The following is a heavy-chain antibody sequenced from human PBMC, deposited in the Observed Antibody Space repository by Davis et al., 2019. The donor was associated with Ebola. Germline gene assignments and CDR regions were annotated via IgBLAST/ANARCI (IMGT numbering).Heavy chain of an antibody. Sequence: ASVKVSCKASGYTFTSYDINWVRQATGQGLEWMGWMNPNSGNTGYAQKLQGRVTMTTDTSTSTAYMGLRSLRSDDTAVYYCARDHSQAAGTAGGHWFDPWGQGTLVTVSS. CDR1: GYTFTSYD. J-gene: IGHJ5*02. V-gene: IGHV1-8*01. D-gene: IGHD6-13*01. CDR2: MNPNSGNT. CDR3: ARDHSQAAGTAGGHWFDP.